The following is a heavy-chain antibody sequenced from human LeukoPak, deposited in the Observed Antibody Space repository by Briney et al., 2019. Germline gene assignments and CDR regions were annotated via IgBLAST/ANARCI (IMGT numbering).Heavy chain of an antibody. CDR1: GFTFSDYY. Sequence: GGSLRLSCAASGFTFSDYYLSWIRQAPGKGLEWVSYISGGSTYTNYADSVKGRFTVSRDNAKNSLYLQMNSLRAEDTAVYYCARGSLGTIAVAGTLDYWGQGILVTVSS. D-gene: IGHD6-19*01. J-gene: IGHJ4*02. V-gene: IGHV3-11*06. CDR3: ARGSLGTIAVAGTLDY. CDR2: ISGGSTYT.